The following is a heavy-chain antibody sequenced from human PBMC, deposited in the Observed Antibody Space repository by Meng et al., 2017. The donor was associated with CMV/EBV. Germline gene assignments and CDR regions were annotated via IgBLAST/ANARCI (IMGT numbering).Heavy chain of an antibody. CDR2: IKQDGNEN. CDR3: TRDKKTKYYYYGMDV. CDR1: GFNFSSYW. Sequence: GESLKLSCAASGFNFSSYWISWVRQAPGKGLEWVANIKQDGNENYYVDSVKGRFTISRDNTKNSLYLQMNSLRAEDTAVYYCTRDKKTKYYYYGMDVWGQGTTVTVSS. D-gene: IGHD2-8*01. J-gene: IGHJ6*02. V-gene: IGHV3-7*01.